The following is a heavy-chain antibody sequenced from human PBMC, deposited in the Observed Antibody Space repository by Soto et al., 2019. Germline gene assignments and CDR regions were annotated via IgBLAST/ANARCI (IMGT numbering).Heavy chain of an antibody. Sequence: RKISCKGSGYTFTSYWITWVRQMPGKGLEWMGRIDPSDSSTNYSPSFQGHVTISTDKSINTAHLQWSSLDVSDTAMYYCAATGYTYGYHFDHWGQGTQVTVSS. CDR3: AATGYTYGYHFDH. CDR2: IDPSDSST. V-gene: IGHV5-10-1*01. D-gene: IGHD5-18*01. J-gene: IGHJ4*02. CDR1: GYTFTSYW.